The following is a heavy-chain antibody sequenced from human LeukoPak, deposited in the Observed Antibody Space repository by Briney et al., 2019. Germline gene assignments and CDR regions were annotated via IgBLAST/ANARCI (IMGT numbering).Heavy chain of an antibody. CDR2: MNPNSGNT. Sequence: ASVKVSCKASGYTFTRYDIHWVRQATGQGLEWMGWMNPNSGNTGYAQKFQGRVTITRNTSISTAYMELSSLRSEDTAVYYCARALSLGYCSSTSCSYFDYWGQGTLVTVSS. D-gene: IGHD2-2*01. CDR3: ARALSLGYCSSTSCSYFDY. CDR1: GYTFTRYD. J-gene: IGHJ4*02. V-gene: IGHV1-8*03.